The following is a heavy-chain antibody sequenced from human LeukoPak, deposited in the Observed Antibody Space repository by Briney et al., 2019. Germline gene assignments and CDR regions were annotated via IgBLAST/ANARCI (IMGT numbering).Heavy chain of an antibody. Sequence: GGSLRLSCAASGFTFSSYAMSWVRQAAGKGLEWVSAISGSGGSTYYADSVKGRFTISRDNSKNTLYLQMNSLRAEDTAVYYCAKGGGYDYDAFDIWGQGTMVTVSS. J-gene: IGHJ3*02. CDR2: ISGSGGST. V-gene: IGHV3-23*01. CDR3: AKGGGYDYDAFDI. D-gene: IGHD5-12*01. CDR1: GFTFSSYA.